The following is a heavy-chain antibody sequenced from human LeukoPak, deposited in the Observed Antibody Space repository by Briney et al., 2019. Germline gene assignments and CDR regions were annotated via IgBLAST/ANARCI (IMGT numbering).Heavy chain of an antibody. CDR1: GFTFGNCA. CDR2: ITNSGGST. Sequence: PGGSLRLSCAASGFTFGNCAMTWVRQAPGKGLEWVSAITNSGGSTFYADSVKGRFTISRDNSKNTLYLQMNSLRAEDTALYYCAKFRGIILTAYYIDYWGQGTLVTVSS. D-gene: IGHD3-9*01. V-gene: IGHV3-23*01. CDR3: AKFRGIILTAYYIDY. J-gene: IGHJ4*02.